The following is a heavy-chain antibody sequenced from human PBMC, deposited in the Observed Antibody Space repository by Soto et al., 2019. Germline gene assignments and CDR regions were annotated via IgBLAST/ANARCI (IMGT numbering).Heavy chain of an antibody. CDR2: IYYTGST. CDR1: SGSISTYY. D-gene: IGHD6-13*01. V-gene: IGHV4-59*01. Sequence: SETLSLTCTVSSGSISTYYWSWIRQPPGKXLEWIGYIYYTGSTNYNPSLKSRVTISVDTSKNQFTLQLTSATVEDTAVYYCATSYGNPWYTYWGQGTQVTVSS. CDR3: ATSYGNPWYTY. J-gene: IGHJ4*02.